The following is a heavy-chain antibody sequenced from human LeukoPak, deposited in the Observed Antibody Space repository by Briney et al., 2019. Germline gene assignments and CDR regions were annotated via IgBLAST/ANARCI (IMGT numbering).Heavy chain of an antibody. CDR2: IKSKTDGGTT. Sequence: GGSLRLSCAASGFTFSNAWMSWVRQAPGKGLEWVGRIKSKTDGGTTDYAATGKGRFTISRDDSKNTLYLQMNSLKTEDTAVYYCTTPYYDILTGHWGQGTLVTVSS. CDR1: GFTFSNAW. CDR3: TTPYYDILTGH. J-gene: IGHJ4*02. D-gene: IGHD3-9*01. V-gene: IGHV3-15*01.